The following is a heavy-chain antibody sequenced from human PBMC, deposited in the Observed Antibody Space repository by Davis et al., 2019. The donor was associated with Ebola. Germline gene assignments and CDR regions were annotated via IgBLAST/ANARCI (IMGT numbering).Heavy chain of an antibody. CDR3: AKDALVMVYAKRDY. Sequence: GESLKISCAASGFTFSSYSMNWVRQAPGKGLEWVSSISSSSSYIYYADSVEGRFTISRDNSKNTLYLQMNSLRAEDTAVYYCAKDALVMVYAKRDYWGQGTLVTVSS. CDR2: ISSSSSYI. J-gene: IGHJ4*02. V-gene: IGHV3-21*01. CDR1: GFTFSSYS. D-gene: IGHD2-8*01.